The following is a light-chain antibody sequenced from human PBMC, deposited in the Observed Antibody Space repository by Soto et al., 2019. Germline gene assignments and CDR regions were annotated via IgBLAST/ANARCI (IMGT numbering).Light chain of an antibody. V-gene: IGKV3-20*01. CDR2: GAS. J-gene: IGKJ4*01. CDR3: QQYGSVPLT. Sequence: EIVLTQSPGTLSLSPGERATLSCRASQRVSTSYLAWYQQKPGQAPRLLIYGASSRATGNPDRFSGSGSGAGFTLTISRLEPEDVAVYYCQQYGSVPLTFGGGTKVEIK. CDR1: QRVSTSY.